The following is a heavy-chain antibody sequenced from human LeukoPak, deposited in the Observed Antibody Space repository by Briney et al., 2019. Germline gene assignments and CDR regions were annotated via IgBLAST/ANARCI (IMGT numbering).Heavy chain of an antibody. CDR2: IIPIFGTA. J-gene: IGHJ6*03. CDR1: GGTFSSYA. D-gene: IGHD4-23*01. CDR3: ARLHYGGYNYYYYMDV. V-gene: IGHV1-69*05. Sequence: SVKVSCEASGGTFSSYAISWVRQAPGQGLEWMGGIIPIFGTANYAQKFQGRVTITTDESTSTAYMELSSLRSEDTAVYYCARLHYGGYNYYYYMDVWGKGTTVTVSS.